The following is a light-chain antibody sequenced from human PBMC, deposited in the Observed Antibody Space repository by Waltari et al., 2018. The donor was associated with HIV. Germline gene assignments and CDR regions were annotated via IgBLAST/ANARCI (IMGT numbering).Light chain of an antibody. Sequence: EIVLAQSPRTLSLSPGERATLSCRASQTVTSNYLAWYQVRPGQAPRLLIYGASIRATGVPDKFSGSGSGTDFTLTIGRLEPEDFAVYYCHQYGTSPRTFGRGSKVEIK. CDR3: HQYGTSPRT. CDR2: GAS. CDR1: QTVTSNY. J-gene: IGKJ2*01. V-gene: IGKV3-20*01.